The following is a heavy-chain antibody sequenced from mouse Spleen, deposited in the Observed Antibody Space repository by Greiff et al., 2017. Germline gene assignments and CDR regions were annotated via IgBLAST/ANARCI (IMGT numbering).Heavy chain of an antibody. J-gene: IGHJ1*01. D-gene: IGHD1-2*01. Sequence: EVKLEESGGGLVQPGGSMKLSCAASGFTFSDAWMDWVRQSPEKGLEWVAEIRNKANNHATYYAESVKGRFTISRDDSKSSVYLQMNSLRAEDTGIYYCTRHIHYYGYHWYFDVWGAGTTVTVSS. CDR3: TRHIHYYGYHWYFDV. CDR1: GFTFSDAW. CDR2: IRNKANNHAT. V-gene: IGHV6-6*01.